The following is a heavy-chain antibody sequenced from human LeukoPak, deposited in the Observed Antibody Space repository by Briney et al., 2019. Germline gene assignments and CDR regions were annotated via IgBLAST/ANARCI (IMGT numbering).Heavy chain of an antibody. CDR2: INHSGST. CDR3: ARGLDYYGSGSQGYYFDY. D-gene: IGHD3-10*01. CDR1: GGSFSGYS. Sequence: PSETLSLTCAVYGGSFSGYSWSWIRQPPGKGLEWIAEINHSGSTNYNTSLKSRVTISVDTSKNQFSLKLSSVTAADTAVYYCARGLDYYGSGSQGYYFDYWGQGTLVTVSS. V-gene: IGHV4-34*01. J-gene: IGHJ4*02.